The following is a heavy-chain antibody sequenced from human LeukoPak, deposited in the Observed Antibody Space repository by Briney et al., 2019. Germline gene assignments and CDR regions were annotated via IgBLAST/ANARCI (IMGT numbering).Heavy chain of an antibody. V-gene: IGHV4-4*07. Sequence: PSETLSLTCTVSGGSISSYYWSWIRQPAGKGLEWIGRIYTSGSTNYNPSLKSRVTMSVDTSKNQFSLKLSSVTAADTAVYYCARDRRPDDILTGWGRGPVDVWGKGTTVTVSS. CDR2: IYTSGST. CDR3: ARDRRPDDILTGWGRGPVDV. J-gene: IGHJ6*04. CDR1: GGSISSYY. D-gene: IGHD3-9*01.